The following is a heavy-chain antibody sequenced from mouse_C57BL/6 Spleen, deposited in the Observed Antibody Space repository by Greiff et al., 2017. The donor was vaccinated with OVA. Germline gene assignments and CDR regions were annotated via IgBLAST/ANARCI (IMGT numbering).Heavy chain of an antibody. V-gene: IGHV1-82*01. CDR1: GYAFSSSW. J-gene: IGHJ2*01. CDR3: ASDTTVGY. CDR2: IYPGDGDT. Sequence: QVQLQQSGPELVKPGASVKISCKASGYAFSSSWMNWVKQRPGKGLEWIGRIYPGDGDTNYNGKFKGKATLTADKSPSKAHMQLSSLTSVDSAVYFWASDTTVGYWGQGTTLTVSS. D-gene: IGHD1-1*01.